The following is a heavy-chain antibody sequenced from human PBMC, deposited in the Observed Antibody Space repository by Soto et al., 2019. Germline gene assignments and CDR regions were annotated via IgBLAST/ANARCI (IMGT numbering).Heavy chain of an antibody. Sequence: GGSLRLSCAVSGFTFSNYAMSWARQAPVKGLEWVSSISGSGGSAYYADSVKGRFTISRDNSKNALYLQMRSLRAEDTAVYYCESSLSPAGYYYYGMNVWGQGTTVTVSS. D-gene: IGHD2-2*01. V-gene: IGHV3-23*01. J-gene: IGHJ6*02. CDR3: ESSLSPAGYYYYGMNV. CDR2: ISGSGGSA. CDR1: GFTFSNYA.